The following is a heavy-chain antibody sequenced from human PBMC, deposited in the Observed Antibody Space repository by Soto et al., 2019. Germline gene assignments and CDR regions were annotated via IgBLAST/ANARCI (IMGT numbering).Heavy chain of an antibody. V-gene: IGHV4-4*07. CDR2: IYTSGST. J-gene: IGHJ6*02. Sequence: SETLSLTCTVSGGSISSYYWSWIRQPAGKGLEWIGRIYTSGSTNYNPPLKSRVTMSVDTSKNQFSLKLSSVTAADTAVYYCARDRSSGWYRNYYYYYGMDVWGQGTTVTVS. D-gene: IGHD6-19*01. CDR3: ARDRSSGWYRNYYYYYGMDV. CDR1: GGSISSYY.